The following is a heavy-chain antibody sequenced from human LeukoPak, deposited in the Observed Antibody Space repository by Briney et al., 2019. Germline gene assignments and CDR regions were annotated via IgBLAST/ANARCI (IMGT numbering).Heavy chain of an antibody. J-gene: IGHJ5*02. D-gene: IGHD2-8*01. Sequence: PSETLSLTCTVSGGSISSTSYYWGWIRQPPGKGLEWIGNIYYSGSTYYNPSLMSRVTISVNMSKNQFSLKLSSVTAADTAVYYCAAMYTSSHSWGQGTLVTVSS. CDR2: IYYSGST. V-gene: IGHV4-39*07. CDR3: AAMYTSSHS. CDR1: GGSISSTSYY.